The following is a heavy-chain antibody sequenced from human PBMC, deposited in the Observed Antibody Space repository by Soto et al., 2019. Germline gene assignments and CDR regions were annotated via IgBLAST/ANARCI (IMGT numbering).Heavy chain of an antibody. CDR3: AKGHCSSTSCYVFDY. Sequence: GGSLRLSCAASGFTFSSYAMSWVRQAPGKGLEWVSAISGSGGSTYYADSVKGRFTISRDNSKNTLYLQMNSLRAEDTAVYYCAKGHCSSTSCYVFDYWGQGTLVTVSS. J-gene: IGHJ4*02. CDR2: ISGSGGST. D-gene: IGHD2-2*01. CDR1: GFTFSSYA. V-gene: IGHV3-23*01.